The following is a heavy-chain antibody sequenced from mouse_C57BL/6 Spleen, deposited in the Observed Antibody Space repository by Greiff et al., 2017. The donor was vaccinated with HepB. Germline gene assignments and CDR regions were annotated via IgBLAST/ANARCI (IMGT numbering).Heavy chain of an antibody. V-gene: IGHV1-85*01. CDR1: GYTFTSYD. CDR3: ARREITTVVATSYYYAMDY. J-gene: IGHJ4*01. Sequence: VQLQESGPELVKPGASVKLSCKASGYTFTSYDINWVKQRPGQGLEWIGWIYPRDGSTKYNEKFKGKATLTVDTSSSTAYMELHSLTSEDSAVYFCARREITTVVATSYYYAMDYWGQGTSVTVSS. D-gene: IGHD1-1*01. CDR2: IYPRDGST.